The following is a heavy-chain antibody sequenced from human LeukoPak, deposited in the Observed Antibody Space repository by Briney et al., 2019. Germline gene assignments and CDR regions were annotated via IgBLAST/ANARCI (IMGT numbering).Heavy chain of an antibody. CDR2: ISGSGDTT. D-gene: IGHD1-26*01. J-gene: IGHJ4*02. CDR3: AKSRGESRGASNY. V-gene: IGHV3-23*01. CDR1: GFTFSSYA. Sequence: GGSLRLSCAASGFTFSSYAMNWVRQAPGKGLEWVSFISGSGDTTYYADSVKGRFTISRDSSKNTLYLQMNSLRAEDTAVYYCAKSRGESRGASNYWGQGTLATVSS.